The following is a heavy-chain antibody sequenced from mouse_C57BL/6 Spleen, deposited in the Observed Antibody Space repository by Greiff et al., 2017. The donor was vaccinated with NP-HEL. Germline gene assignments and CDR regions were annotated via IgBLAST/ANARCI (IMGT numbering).Heavy chain of an antibody. V-gene: IGHV1-61*01. CDR3: ARSLITTVVAFDY. CDR2: IYPSDSET. J-gene: IGHJ2*01. Sequence: VQLQQPGAELVRPGSSVKLSCKASGYTFTSYWMDWVKQRPGQGLEWIGNIYPSDSETHYNQKFKDKATLTVDKSSSTAYMQLSSLTSEDSAVYYCARSLITTVVAFDYWGQGTTLTVSS. CDR1: GYTFTSYW. D-gene: IGHD1-1*01.